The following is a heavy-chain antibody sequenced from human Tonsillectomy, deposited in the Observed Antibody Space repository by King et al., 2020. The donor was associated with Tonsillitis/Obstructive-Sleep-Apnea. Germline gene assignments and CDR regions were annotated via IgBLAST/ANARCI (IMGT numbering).Heavy chain of an antibody. D-gene: IGHD3-22*01. V-gene: IGHV2-26*01. Sequence: ITLKESGPVLVKPTETLTLTCTVSGFSLSNARMGVRWIRQPPGKALEWLAHIFSNDEKSYSTSLKSRLTISKDTSKSQVVLTMTNMDPVDTATYYCARNNYYDSSGYDIDYWGQGTLVTVSS. J-gene: IGHJ4*02. CDR1: GFSLSNARMG. CDR2: IFSNDEK. CDR3: ARNNYYDSSGYDIDY.